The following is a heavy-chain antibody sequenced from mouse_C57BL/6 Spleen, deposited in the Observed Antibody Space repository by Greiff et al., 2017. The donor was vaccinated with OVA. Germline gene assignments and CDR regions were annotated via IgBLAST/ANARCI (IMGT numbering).Heavy chain of an antibody. CDR3: ARDIYYGNYPYFDY. V-gene: IGHV3-6*01. J-gene: IGHJ2*01. CDR2: ISYDGSN. D-gene: IGHD2-1*01. CDR1: GYSITSGYY. Sequence: DVKLQESGPGLVKPSQSLSLTCSVTGYSITSGYYWNWIRQFPGNKLEWMGYISYDGSNNYNPSLKNRISITRDTSKNQFFLKLNSVTTEDTATYYCARDIYYGNYPYFDYWGQGTTLTVSS.